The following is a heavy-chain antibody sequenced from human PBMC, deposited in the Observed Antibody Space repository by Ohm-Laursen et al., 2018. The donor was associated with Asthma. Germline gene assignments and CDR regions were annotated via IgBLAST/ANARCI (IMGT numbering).Heavy chain of an antibody. CDR2: IHYSGST. Sequence: SETLSLTWTVSGGSISSGHYYWTWIRQHPGKGLEWIGSIHYSGSTIYNPSLESRLTISVDTSKNQFSLNLSSVTAADTALYYCARDGRLRGSFDYWGQGTLVTVSS. D-gene: IGHD3-10*01. J-gene: IGHJ4*02. V-gene: IGHV4-31*02. CDR1: GGSISSGHYY. CDR3: ARDGRLRGSFDY.